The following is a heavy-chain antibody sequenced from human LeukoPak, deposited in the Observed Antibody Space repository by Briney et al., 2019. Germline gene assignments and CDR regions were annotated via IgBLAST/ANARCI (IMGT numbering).Heavy chain of an antibody. CDR2: INHSGST. Sequence: SETLSLTCAVYGGSFSGYYWSWIRQPPGKGLEWIEEINHSGSTNYNPSLKSRVTISVDTSKNQFSLKLSSVTAADTAVYYCARGRRYSSSWHKVGYYFDYWGQGTLVTVSS. J-gene: IGHJ4*02. CDR3: ARGRRYSSSWHKVGYYFDY. V-gene: IGHV4-34*01. D-gene: IGHD6-13*01. CDR1: GGSFSGYY.